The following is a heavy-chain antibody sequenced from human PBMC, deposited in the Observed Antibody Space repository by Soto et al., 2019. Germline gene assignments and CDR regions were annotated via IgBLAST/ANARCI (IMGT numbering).Heavy chain of an antibody. CDR2: ISYDGSNK. V-gene: IGHV3-30*18. Sequence: QVQLVESGGGVVQPGRSLRLSCAASGFTFSSYGMHWVRQAPGKGLEGVAVISYDGSNKYYADSVTGRFTISRDNSKNTLYLQMNSLRAEDTAVYYCAKDPGVIVVAPRGAFDIWCKGTMVTVSS. CDR1: GFTFSSYG. CDR3: AKDPGVIVVAPRGAFDI. J-gene: IGHJ3*02. D-gene: IGHD3-22*01.